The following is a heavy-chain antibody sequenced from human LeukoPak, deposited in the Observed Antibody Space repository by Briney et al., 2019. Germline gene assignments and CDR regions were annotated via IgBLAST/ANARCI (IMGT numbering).Heavy chain of an antibody. J-gene: IGHJ4*02. V-gene: IGHV3-9*01. CDR2: ISWNSGSI. CDR1: GFTFDDYA. D-gene: IGHD5-18*01. CDR3: AKGVWGYSYGSYFDY. Sequence: GGSLRLSCAASGFTFDDYAMLWVRQAPGKGLEWVSGISWNSGSIGYADSVKGRFTISRDNAKNSLYLQMNSLRAEDTALYYCAKGVWGYSYGSYFDYWGQGTLVTVSS.